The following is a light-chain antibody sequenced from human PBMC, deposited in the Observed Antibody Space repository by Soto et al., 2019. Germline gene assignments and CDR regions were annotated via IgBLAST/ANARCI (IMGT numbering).Light chain of an antibody. Sequence: IVMTPSPATLSVSPGERATLSCRASQSIDNRLAWYQPRPGQAPRLLIYGASTRATGIPARFSGSGSGTEFTLTISGLQSEDFGVYYCQQYKNWRTFGQGTNVETK. CDR3: QQYKNWRT. CDR1: QSIDNR. V-gene: IGKV3-15*01. CDR2: GAS. J-gene: IGKJ1*01.